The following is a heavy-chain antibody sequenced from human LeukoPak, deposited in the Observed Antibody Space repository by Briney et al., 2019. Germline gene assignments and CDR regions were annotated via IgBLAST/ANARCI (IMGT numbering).Heavy chain of an antibody. CDR3: ASSWQTDSFDY. J-gene: IGHJ4*02. CDR2: ISAYNGNT. CDR1: GFTFTSYG. V-gene: IGHV1-18*01. Sequence: GASVKVSCKASGFTFTSYGISWVRQAPGQGLEWMGWISAYNGNTNYAQKLQGRVTMTTDTSTSTAYMELSSLRSEDTAVYYCASSWQTDSFDYWGQGTLVTVSS. D-gene: IGHD2-15*01.